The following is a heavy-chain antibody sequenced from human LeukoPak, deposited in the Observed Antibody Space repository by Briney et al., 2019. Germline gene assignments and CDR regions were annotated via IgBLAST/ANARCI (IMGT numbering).Heavy chain of an antibody. V-gene: IGHV3-11*04. J-gene: IGHJ4*02. D-gene: IGHD6-19*01. Sequence: GGSLRLSCAASGFTFSDYYMSWIRQAPGKGLEWVSSISTSGSTIYYADSVKGRFTISRDNAKNSLYLQMHNLRVDDTAIYYCAVVAGRFPPDYWGQGTLVTVSS. CDR1: GFTFSDYY. CDR2: ISTSGSTI. CDR3: AVVAGRFPPDY.